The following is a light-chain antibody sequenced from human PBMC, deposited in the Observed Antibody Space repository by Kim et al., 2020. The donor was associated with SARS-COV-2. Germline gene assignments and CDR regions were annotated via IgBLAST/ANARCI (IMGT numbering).Light chain of an antibody. V-gene: IGLV3-1*01. Sequence: SYELTQPPSVSVSPGQTASIACSGDTLGDKYVCWYQQKPGQSPVLVIYQDTKRPSGIPERFSGSNSGNTVTLTISGTQATDEADYYCQAWDSSTLWVFGG. J-gene: IGLJ3*02. CDR1: TLGDKY. CDR2: QDT. CDR3: QAWDSSTLWV.